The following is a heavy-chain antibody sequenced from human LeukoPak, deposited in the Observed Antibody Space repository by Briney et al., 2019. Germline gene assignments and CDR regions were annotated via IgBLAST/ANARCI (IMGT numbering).Heavy chain of an antibody. CDR1: GYTFTTYG. Sequence: GASVTVSCKASGYTFTTYGISWVRQAPGQGLEWVGWISTYSGKTNYAQKVQGRVAMTTDTSTSTAYMELRSLRSDDTAVYYCARLKGGYWGQGTLVTVSS. CDR2: ISTYSGKT. J-gene: IGHJ4*02. CDR3: ARLKGGY. V-gene: IGHV1-18*04.